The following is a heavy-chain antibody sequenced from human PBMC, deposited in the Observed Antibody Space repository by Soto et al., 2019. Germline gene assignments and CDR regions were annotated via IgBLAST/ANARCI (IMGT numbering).Heavy chain of an antibody. V-gene: IGHV1-2*02. Sequence: QVQLVQSGAEVKKPGASVKVSCKASGYTFTGYYMHWVRQAPGQGLEWMGWINPNSGGTNYAQKFQGRVTMTRDTSISTAYMELSRLRSDDTAVYYCARYCSSTSCPKNAFDIWGQGTMVTVSS. D-gene: IGHD2-2*01. J-gene: IGHJ3*02. CDR1: GYTFTGYY. CDR2: INPNSGGT. CDR3: ARYCSSTSCPKNAFDI.